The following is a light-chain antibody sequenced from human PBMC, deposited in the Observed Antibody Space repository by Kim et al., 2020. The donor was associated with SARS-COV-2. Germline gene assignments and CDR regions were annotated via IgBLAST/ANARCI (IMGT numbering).Light chain of an antibody. V-gene: IGLV3-1*01. CDR3: QAWDSSTAV. J-gene: IGLJ2*01. Sequence: YELTQPPSVSVSPGQTASITCSGDKLGDKYACWYQQKPGQSPVLVIYQDSKRPSGIPERFSGSNSGNTATLTISGTQAMDEADYYCQAWDSSTAVSGGG. CDR2: QDS. CDR1: KLGDKY.